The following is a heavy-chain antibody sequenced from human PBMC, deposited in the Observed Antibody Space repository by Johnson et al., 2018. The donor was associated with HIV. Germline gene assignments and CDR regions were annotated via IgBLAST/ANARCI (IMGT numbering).Heavy chain of an antibody. CDR3: ATDVYPGPRYQLLHRGI. CDR2: LTWNGGRT. Sequence: MLLVESGGGVVRPGGSLRLSCAASGFTFYDFGMNWVRQAPGKGLEWVSGLTWNGGRTGSADSVKVRFTISRDNAKNSLYLQMNSLKNEDTAVYYCATDVYPGPRYQLLHRGIWGHGTMITVSS. D-gene: IGHD2-2*01. CDR1: GFTFYDFG. V-gene: IGHV3-20*04. J-gene: IGHJ3*02.